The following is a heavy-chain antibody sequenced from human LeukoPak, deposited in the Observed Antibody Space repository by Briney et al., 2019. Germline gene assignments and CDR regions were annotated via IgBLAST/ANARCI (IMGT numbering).Heavy chain of an antibody. CDR2: IDYSGTT. Sequence: PSETLSLPCLISGGSISSYYRSWIRQPPGKGLEWIGYIDYSGTTNYHPSLKSRVTISLDTSKNQFSLKLSSVTAADTAVYYCARDSPWGSGVDHWGQGTLVTVSS. CDR3: ARDSPWGSGVDH. J-gene: IGHJ4*02. D-gene: IGHD1-26*01. CDR1: GGSISSYY. V-gene: IGHV4-59*01.